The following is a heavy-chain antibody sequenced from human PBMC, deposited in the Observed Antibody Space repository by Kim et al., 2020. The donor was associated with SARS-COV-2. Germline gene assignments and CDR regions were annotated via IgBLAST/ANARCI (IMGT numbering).Heavy chain of an antibody. V-gene: IGHV4-61*01. Sequence: SETLSLTCTVSGGSVSSGSYYWSWIRQPPGKGLEWIGYIYYSGSTNYNPSLKSRVTISVDTSKNQFSLKLSSVTAADTAVYYCARVFRGSYYWDWYFDLWGRGTLVTVSS. CDR2: IYYSGST. J-gene: IGHJ2*01. CDR1: GGSVSSGSYY. D-gene: IGHD1-26*01. CDR3: ARVFRGSYYWDWYFDL.